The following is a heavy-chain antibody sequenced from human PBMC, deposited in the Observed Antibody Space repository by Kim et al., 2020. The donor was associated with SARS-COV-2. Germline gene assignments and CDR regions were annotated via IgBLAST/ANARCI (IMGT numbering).Heavy chain of an antibody. CDR1: GGSISSSNW. Sequence: SETLSLTCAVSGGSISSSNWWSWVRQPPGKGLEWIGEIYHSGSTNYNPSLKSRVTISVDKSKNQFSLKLSSVTAADTAVYYCARVTCGGDCYPHYYYYGMDVWGQGTTVTVSS. CDR2: IYHSGST. D-gene: IGHD2-21*02. J-gene: IGHJ6*02. CDR3: ARVTCGGDCYPHYYYYGMDV. V-gene: IGHV4-4*02.